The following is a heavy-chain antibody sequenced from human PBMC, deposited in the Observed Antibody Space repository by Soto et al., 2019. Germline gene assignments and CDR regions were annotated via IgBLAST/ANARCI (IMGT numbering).Heavy chain of an antibody. J-gene: IGHJ4*02. V-gene: IGHV3-7*01. D-gene: IGHD3-16*01. CDR3: AREWGRQPPNPFDY. CDR2: IKPDGSEK. CDR1: RFTFSNYW. Sequence: EVQLVESGGGLVQPGGSLRLSCAASRFTFSNYWMTWVRQAPGKGLEWVANIKPDGSEKYYVDSVKGRFTISRDNAKNSLYLLINSLRAEDTAVYYCAREWGRQPPNPFDYWGQGTLVTVSS.